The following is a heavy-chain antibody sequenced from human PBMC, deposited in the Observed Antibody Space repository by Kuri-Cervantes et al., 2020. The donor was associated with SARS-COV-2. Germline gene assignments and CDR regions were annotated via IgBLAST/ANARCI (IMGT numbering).Heavy chain of an antibody. CDR1: GYTFTGYY. Sequence: ASVKVSCKASGYTFTGYYMHWVRQAPGQGLEWMGWINPNSGGTKYTQKFQGRVTITRDTSASTAHMELSSLRSEDTAVYYCARDGAGAAAGFDPWGQGTLVTVSS. CDR2: INPNSGGT. CDR3: ARDGAGAAAGFDP. D-gene: IGHD6-13*01. V-gene: IGHV1-2*02. J-gene: IGHJ5*02.